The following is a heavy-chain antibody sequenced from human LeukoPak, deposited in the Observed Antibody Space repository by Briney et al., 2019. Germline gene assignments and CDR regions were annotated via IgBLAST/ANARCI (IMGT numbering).Heavy chain of an antibody. V-gene: IGHV4-30-4*01. D-gene: IGHD4-17*01. CDR1: GGSISSGDYY. CDR3: ARDDYGDYGGVY. Sequence: SETLSLTCTVSGGSISSGDYYWSWIRQPPGKGLEWIGYIYYSGSTYYNPSLKSRVTISVDTSKNQFSLKLSSVTAADTAVYYCARDDYGDYGGVYWGQGTLVTVSS. CDR2: IYYSGST. J-gene: IGHJ4*02.